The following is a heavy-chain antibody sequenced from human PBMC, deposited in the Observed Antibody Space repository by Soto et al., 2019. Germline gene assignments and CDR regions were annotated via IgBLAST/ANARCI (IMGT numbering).Heavy chain of an antibody. D-gene: IGHD3-3*01. V-gene: IGHV1-24*01. CDR1: GYTLTELS. Sequence: GASVKVSCKVSGYTLTELSMHWVRQAPGKGLEWMGGFDPEDGETIYAQKFQGRVTMTEDTSTDTAYMELSSLRSEDTAVYYCATVCAEYYDFWSGYRCNDAFDIWGQGTMVTVSS. J-gene: IGHJ3*02. CDR2: FDPEDGET. CDR3: ATVCAEYYDFWSGYRCNDAFDI.